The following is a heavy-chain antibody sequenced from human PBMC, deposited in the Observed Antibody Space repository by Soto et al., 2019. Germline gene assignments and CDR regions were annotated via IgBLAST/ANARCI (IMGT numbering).Heavy chain of an antibody. J-gene: IGHJ4*02. CDR1: GGSISSSSYY. V-gene: IGHV4-39*01. CDR2: IYYSGST. Sequence: PSETLSLTCTVSGGSISSSSYYWGWIRQPPGKGLEWIGSIYYSGSTYYNPSLKSRVTISVDTSKNQFSLKLSSVTAADTAVYYCARLSSSWTYYFDYWGQGTLVTVSS. CDR3: ARLSSSWTYYFDY. D-gene: IGHD6-13*01.